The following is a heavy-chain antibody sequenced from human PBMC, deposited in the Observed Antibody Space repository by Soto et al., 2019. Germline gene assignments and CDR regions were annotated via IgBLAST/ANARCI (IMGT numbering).Heavy chain of an antibody. V-gene: IGHV3-30-3*01. Sequence: QVQLVESGGGVVQAGRSLRLSCAASGFTFSTYAMHWLRQAPGKGLEWVAVISYDGINKYYADSVKGRFTISRDNSKNTLYLQMNSLRGEDTAVFYCARDGASYWGQGTPVIVSS. CDR1: GFTFSTYA. J-gene: IGHJ4*02. CDR3: ARDGASY. CDR2: ISYDGINK. D-gene: IGHD3-16*01.